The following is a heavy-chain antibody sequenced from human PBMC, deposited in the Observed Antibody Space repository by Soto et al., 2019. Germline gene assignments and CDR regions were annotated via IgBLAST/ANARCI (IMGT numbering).Heavy chain of an antibody. Sequence: ASVKVSCKAPRDTFTSYYINWVRQAPGQGLEWMGVINPHGGSTAYAQKFKGRVTLTRDTSASTVYMEVSSLTSEDTAVYYCARQLAYCGGDCYTEPIEYWGQGTLVTVSS. J-gene: IGHJ4*02. CDR3: ARQLAYCGGDCYTEPIEY. CDR2: INPHGGST. V-gene: IGHV1-46*01. CDR1: RDTFTSYY. D-gene: IGHD2-21*02.